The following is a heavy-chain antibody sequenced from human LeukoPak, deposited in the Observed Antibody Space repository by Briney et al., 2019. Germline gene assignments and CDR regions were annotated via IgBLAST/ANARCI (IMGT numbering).Heavy chain of an antibody. Sequence: GASVKVSCKASGYTFTSYDINWVRQATGQGLEWMGWMNPNSGNTGYVQKFQGRVTMTRNTSISTAYMELSSLRSEDTAVYYCARIPAGSGFDDYWGQGTLVTVSS. D-gene: IGHD5-12*01. J-gene: IGHJ4*02. V-gene: IGHV1-8*01. CDR1: GYTFTSYD. CDR3: ARIPAGSGFDDY. CDR2: MNPNSGNT.